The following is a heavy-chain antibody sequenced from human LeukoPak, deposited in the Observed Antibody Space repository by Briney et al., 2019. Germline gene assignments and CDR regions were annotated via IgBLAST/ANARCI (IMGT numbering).Heavy chain of an antibody. D-gene: IGHD5-24*01. J-gene: IGHJ6*02. CDR3: AKQLRPDYYYGLDV. CDR2: ISNGGATT. Sequence: GGSLRLSCAASGFSFSNYAMTWVRQAPGKGLEWVSTISNGGATTYYAVSVKGRFTLSRDNSKNTLFLQVGSLRVDDTAVYYCAKQLRPDYYYGLDVWGQGTTVTVSS. CDR1: GFSFSNYA. V-gene: IGHV3-23*01.